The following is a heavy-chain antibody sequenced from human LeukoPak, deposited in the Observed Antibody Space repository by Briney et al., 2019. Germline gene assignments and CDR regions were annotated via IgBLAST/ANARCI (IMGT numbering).Heavy chain of an antibody. CDR1: GGSISTSSYY. D-gene: IGHD3-22*01. CDR3: AMSITMIIVIIKRPPTIDY. V-gene: IGHV4-39*01. CDR2: IYYNGTT. Sequence: SESLSLTCTVSGGSISTSSYYWGWIRQPPGKGLQWVGSIYYNGTTYYNPSLKSRVIISADTSKNQFSLKLSSVTAADTAVYYCAMSITMIIVIIKRPPTIDYWGQGTLVTVSS. J-gene: IGHJ4*02.